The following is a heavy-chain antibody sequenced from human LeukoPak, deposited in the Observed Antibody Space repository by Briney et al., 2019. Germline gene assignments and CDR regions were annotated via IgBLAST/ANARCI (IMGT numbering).Heavy chain of an antibody. D-gene: IGHD3-16*01. CDR1: GFTFSSYA. Sequence: PGGSLRLSCAASGFTFSSYAMSWVRQAPGKGLEWVALISYDGSNKYYADSVKGRFTISRDNSRNTLYLQMNSLIAEDTAVYYCARDRQGGNWGDFDFWGQGTLVIVSS. V-gene: IGHV3-30-3*01. CDR3: ARDRQGGNWGDFDF. CDR2: ISYDGSNK. J-gene: IGHJ4*02.